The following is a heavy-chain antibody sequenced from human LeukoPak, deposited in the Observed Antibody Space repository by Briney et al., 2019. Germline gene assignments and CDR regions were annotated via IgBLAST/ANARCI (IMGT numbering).Heavy chain of an antibody. D-gene: IGHD3-10*01. Sequence: GGSLRLSCAASGFTFSSYEMNWVGQAPGKGLEWVSSISSSSSYIYYAYSGKGRFTISRDNAKTSLYLQMNRLRAEDKAVYYCARDYSYYYGSGSYSTYYYYYMDVWGKGTTVTVSS. CDR1: GFTFSSYE. CDR2: ISSSSSYI. J-gene: IGHJ6*03. V-gene: IGHV3-21*01. CDR3: ARDYSYYYGSGSYSTYYYYYMDV.